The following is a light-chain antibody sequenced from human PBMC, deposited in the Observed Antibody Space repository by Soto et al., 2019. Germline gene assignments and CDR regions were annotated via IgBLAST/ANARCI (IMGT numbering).Light chain of an antibody. CDR3: SSYTSGSTLYV. J-gene: IGLJ1*01. CDR2: KAS. CDR1: SSDVGGYDY. V-gene: IGLV2-14*01. Sequence: QSVLTQPASVSWSPGQSITISCTGTSSDVGGYDYVSWYQQHPGKAPRLMIYKASNRPSGVSHRFSGSRSGNTASLTISGLQAEDEADYYCSSYTSGSTLYVFGTGTKVTAL.